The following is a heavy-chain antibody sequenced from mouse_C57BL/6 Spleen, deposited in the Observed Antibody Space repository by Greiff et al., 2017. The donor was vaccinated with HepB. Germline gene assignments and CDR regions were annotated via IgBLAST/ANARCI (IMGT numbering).Heavy chain of an antibody. CDR1: GFTFSNYW. CDR2: IRLKSDNYAT. J-gene: IGHJ2*01. D-gene: IGHD1-1*01. Sequence: EVQRVESGGGLVQPGGSMKLSCVASGFTFSNYWMNWVRQSPEKGLEWVAQIRLKSDNYATHYAESVKGRFTISRDDSKSSVDLQMNNLRAEDTGIYYCTGGYGSIFDYWGQGTTLTVSS. CDR3: TGGYGSIFDY. V-gene: IGHV6-3*01.